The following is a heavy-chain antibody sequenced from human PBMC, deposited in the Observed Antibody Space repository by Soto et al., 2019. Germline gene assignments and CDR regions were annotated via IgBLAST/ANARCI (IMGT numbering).Heavy chain of an antibody. Sequence: XETLSLTCTVSGGSISSYYWSWIRQPPGKGLEWIGYIYYSGSTNYNPSLKSRVTISVDTSKNQFSLKLSSVTAADTAVYYCARGEAGYYYDSSGYTVTPSAFDIWGQGTMVTVSS. V-gene: IGHV4-59*01. D-gene: IGHD3-22*01. CDR3: ARGEAGYYYDSSGYTVTPSAFDI. J-gene: IGHJ3*02. CDR1: GGSISSYY. CDR2: IYYSGST.